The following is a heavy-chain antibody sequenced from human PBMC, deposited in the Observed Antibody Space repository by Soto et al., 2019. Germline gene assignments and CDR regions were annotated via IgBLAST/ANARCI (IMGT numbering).Heavy chain of an antibody. CDR1: GGTFSSYA. J-gene: IGHJ5*02. V-gene: IGHV1-69*12. CDR3: ARSTAYCISTSCQLGPDH. D-gene: IGHD2-2*01. Sequence: QVQLVQSGAEVKKPGSSVKVSCKASGGTFSSYAISWVRQAPGQGLEWMGGIIPIFGTANYAQKFQGRVKITADESPSTAYMELSRLSSEDTAVYYCARSTAYCISTSCQLGPDHWGQGTLVTVSS. CDR2: IIPIFGTA.